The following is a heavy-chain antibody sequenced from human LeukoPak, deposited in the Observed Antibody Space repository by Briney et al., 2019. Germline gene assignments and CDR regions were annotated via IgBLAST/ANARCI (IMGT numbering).Heavy chain of an antibody. CDR2: IRYDGSNK. CDR1: GFTFSTYG. D-gene: IGHD1-1*01. J-gene: IGHJ4*02. CDR3: AKDKDPWKSTSISDFDY. V-gene: IGHV3-30*02. Sequence: GGSLRLSCAASGFTFSTYGMHWVRQAPGKGLEWVAFIRYDGSNKYYADSVKGRFTISRDNSKNTLYLQMNSLRAGDTAVYFCAKDKDPWKSTSISDFDYWGQGTLVTVSS.